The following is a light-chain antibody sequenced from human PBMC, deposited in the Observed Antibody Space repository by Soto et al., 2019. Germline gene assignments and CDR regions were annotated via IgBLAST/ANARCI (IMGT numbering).Light chain of an antibody. Sequence: EIVLTQSPGTLSLSPGERATLSCRASQSVSSSYLAWYQQKPGQTPRLFIYGTSNRATGIPARFSGSGSETHFTVTISRLKPENFSVSSFQQDSSSPPVTSGQGTRLEIK. CDR1: QSVSSSY. CDR3: QQDSSSPPVT. V-gene: IGKV3-20*01. CDR2: GTS. J-gene: IGKJ5*01.